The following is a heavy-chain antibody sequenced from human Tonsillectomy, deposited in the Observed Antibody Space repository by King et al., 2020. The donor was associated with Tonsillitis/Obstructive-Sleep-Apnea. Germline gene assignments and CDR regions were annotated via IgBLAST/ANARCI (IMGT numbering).Heavy chain of an antibody. V-gene: IGHV4-34*01. CDR1: GGSFSGYY. CDR3: ARGLVIVATIMVGY. CDR2: INHSGRT. J-gene: IGHJ4*02. Sequence: VQIQQRGAGLLKPSETLSLTCAVSGGSFSGYYWSWIRQPPGKGLEWIGEINHSGRTKYNPSLKSRVTISVDTSKNQFSLKLSSVTAADTAVYYCARGLVIVATIMVGYWGQGTLVTVSS. D-gene: IGHD5-12*01.